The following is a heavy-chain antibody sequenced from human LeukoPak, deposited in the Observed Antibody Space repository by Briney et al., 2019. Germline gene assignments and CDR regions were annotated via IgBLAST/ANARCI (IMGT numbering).Heavy chain of an antibody. CDR3: ARGLGYYDSSGA. V-gene: IGHV4-34*01. D-gene: IGHD3-22*01. J-gene: IGHJ5*02. CDR1: GGSFSGYY. Sequence: PSETLSLTCAVYGGSFSGYYWSWIRQPPGKGLEWIGEINHSGGTNYNPSLKSRVTISEDTSKNQFSLKLSSVTAADTAVYYCARGLGYYDSSGAWGQGTLVTVSS. CDR2: INHSGGT.